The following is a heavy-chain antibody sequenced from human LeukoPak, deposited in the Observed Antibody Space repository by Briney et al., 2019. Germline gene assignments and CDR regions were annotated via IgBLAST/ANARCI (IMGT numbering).Heavy chain of an antibody. CDR2: IKQDGSEK. Sequence: PGGSLTLSCAASGFTFSSYWMSWVRQAPRRGVEWVANIKQDGSEKYYVDSVKGRFTISRDNAKNSLYLQMNSLRAEDTAVYYCARETWATVTTLLFDYWGQGTLVTVSS. D-gene: IGHD4-11*01. CDR1: GFTFSSYW. J-gene: IGHJ4*02. CDR3: ARETWATVTTLLFDY. V-gene: IGHV3-7*01.